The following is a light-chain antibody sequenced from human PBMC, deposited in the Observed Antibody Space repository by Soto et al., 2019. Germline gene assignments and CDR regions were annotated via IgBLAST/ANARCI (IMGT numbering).Light chain of an antibody. CDR1: QSISSY. CDR3: HQYNFWPS. CDR2: DGS. J-gene: IGKJ1*01. V-gene: IGKV3D-15*01. Sequence: EIVLTQSPGTLSLSPGERATLSCRASQSISSYLAWYQQKPGQAPRLLMYDGSTRATGIPARFSGSGSGTEFTLTISSLQSEDFAVYYCHQYNFWPSFGQGTKVDIK.